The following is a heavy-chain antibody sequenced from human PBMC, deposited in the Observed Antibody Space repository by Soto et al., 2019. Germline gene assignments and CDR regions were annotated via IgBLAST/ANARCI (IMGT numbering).Heavy chain of an antibody. CDR1: DGAISGGH. V-gene: IGHV4-34*01. CDR2: INHSGST. D-gene: IGHD3-22*01. J-gene: IGHJ4*02. CDR3: VSLKGGYYDSSGYIGY. Sequence: SGTHRLTCADADGAISGGHWSWIQQPPGKGRGWIGEINHSGSTNYNPSLKSRVTISVDTSKNQFSLKLSSVTATDTAVYYCVSLKGGYYDSSGYIGYWGQGTLVTVSS.